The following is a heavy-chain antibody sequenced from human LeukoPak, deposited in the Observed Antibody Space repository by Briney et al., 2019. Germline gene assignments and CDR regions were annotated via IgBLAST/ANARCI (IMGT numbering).Heavy chain of an antibody. Sequence: KTSEPLSLTCTVSGDSVSSGSYYWSWIRQPPGKGLEWIGYISYSGITKYNPSLKSRVTMSVDTSKNQFSLKLSSVTAADTAVYYCASDSPNIVVIPTGGTYYYSMDVWGQGTTVTVPS. D-gene: IGHD2-2*01. CDR2: ISYSGIT. J-gene: IGHJ6*02. CDR3: ASDSPNIVVIPTGGTYYYSMDV. V-gene: IGHV4-61*01. CDR1: GDSVSSGSYY.